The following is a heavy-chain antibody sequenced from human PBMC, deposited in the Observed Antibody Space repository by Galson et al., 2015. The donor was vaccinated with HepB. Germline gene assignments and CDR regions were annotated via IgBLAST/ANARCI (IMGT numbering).Heavy chain of an antibody. D-gene: IGHD3-10*01. V-gene: IGHV3-21*01. Sequence: SLRLSCAASGFTFSSYSMDWVRQAPGKGLEWVSSISSSSSYIYYADSVKGRFTISRDNAKNSLYLQMNSLRAEDTAEYYCARDRTLLWFQTYYYYGMDVWGQGTTVTVSS. CDR1: GFTFSSYS. CDR3: ARDRTLLWFQTYYYYGMDV. J-gene: IGHJ6*02. CDR2: ISSSSSYI.